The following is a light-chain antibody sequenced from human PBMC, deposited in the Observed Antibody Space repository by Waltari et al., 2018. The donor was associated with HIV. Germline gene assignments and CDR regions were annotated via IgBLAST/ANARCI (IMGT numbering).Light chain of an antibody. Sequence: SYVLTQPPSVSVAPGQTARITCGGNNIGRKSVHWYQQKPGQAPVLVVYDDSDRPSGIPGRFSGSNSGNTATLTSSRVEAGDEADYYCQVWDSSNDHVVFGGGTKLTVL. CDR1: NIGRKS. CDR3: QVWDSSNDHVV. CDR2: DDS. V-gene: IGLV3-21*02. J-gene: IGLJ2*01.